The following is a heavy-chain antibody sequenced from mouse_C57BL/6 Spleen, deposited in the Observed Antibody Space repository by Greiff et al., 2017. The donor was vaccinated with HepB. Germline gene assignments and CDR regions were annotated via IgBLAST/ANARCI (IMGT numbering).Heavy chain of an antibody. V-gene: IGHV1-78*01. CDR2: IYPRDGST. Sequence: VQLQQSDAELVKPGASVKISCKVSGYTFTDHTIHWMKQRPEQGLEWIGYIYPRDGSTKYNEKFKGKATLTADKSSSTAYMQLNSLTSEASAVSFCARGNYDYDDAMDYWGPGTSVTVSS. J-gene: IGHJ4*01. CDR1: GYTFTDHT. D-gene: IGHD2-4*01. CDR3: ARGNYDYDDAMDY.